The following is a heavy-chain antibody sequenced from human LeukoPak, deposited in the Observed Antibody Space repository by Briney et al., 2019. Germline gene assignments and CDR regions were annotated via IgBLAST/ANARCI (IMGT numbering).Heavy chain of an antibody. CDR3: GRARLVVTAIDY. CDR1: AFTFSSYS. J-gene: IGHJ4*02. Sequence: GGSLRLSCVASAFTFSSYSMNWVRQAPGKGLEYVSVISSNGGSTYYANSVKGRFTISRDNSKNTLSLHMGSLRVEDMAVYYCGRARLVVTAIDYWGQGTLVTVSS. D-gene: IGHD2-21*02. V-gene: IGHV3-64*01. CDR2: ISSNGGST.